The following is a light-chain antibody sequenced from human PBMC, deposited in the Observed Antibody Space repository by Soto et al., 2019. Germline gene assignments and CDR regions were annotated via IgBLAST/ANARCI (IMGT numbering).Light chain of an antibody. CDR2: AAS. Sequence: DIQMTQSPSSLSASVGDRVTITCRASQTINSYLNWYQQKPGKAPKLLIYAASTLQSGVPSRFSGSGSGTDFTLTISSLRPEDFAVYYCQQYGSSGTFGQGTKV. CDR1: QTINSY. V-gene: IGKV1-39*01. J-gene: IGKJ1*01. CDR3: QQYGSSGT.